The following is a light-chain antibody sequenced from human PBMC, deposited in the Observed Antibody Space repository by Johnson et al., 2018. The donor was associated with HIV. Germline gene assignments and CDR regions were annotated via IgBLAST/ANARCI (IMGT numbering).Light chain of an antibody. CDR1: SSNIGNNY. Sequence: QSVLSQPPSVSAAPGQKVTISCSGSSSNIGNNYVSWYQQLPGTAPKVLIHENNKRPSGIPDRFSGSKSGTSATLGITGLPTGDEADYYCGTWDSSLSAGGVFGTGTKVTVL. J-gene: IGLJ1*01. CDR2: ENN. V-gene: IGLV1-51*02. CDR3: GTWDSSLSAGGV.